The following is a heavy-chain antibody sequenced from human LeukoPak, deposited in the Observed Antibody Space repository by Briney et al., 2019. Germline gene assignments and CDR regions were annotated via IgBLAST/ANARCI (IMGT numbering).Heavy chain of an antibody. D-gene: IGHD3-10*01. CDR3: ARVKPGSAALDY. CDR2: IYSGVST. CDR1: RFTASSNS. Sequence: GGSLRLSCAPSRFTASSNSMSWVLHAHGKGLEWVSVIYSGVSTYYADSVKGLSTISRANSKNTLYLQMNSLRAEDTAVYYCARVKPGSAALDYWGQGTLVTVPP. V-gene: IGHV3-53*01. J-gene: IGHJ4*02.